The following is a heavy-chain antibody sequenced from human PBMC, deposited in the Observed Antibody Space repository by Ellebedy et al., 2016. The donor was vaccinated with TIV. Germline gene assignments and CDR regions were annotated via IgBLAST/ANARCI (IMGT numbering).Heavy chain of an antibody. CDR2: TYYRSEWKT. V-gene: IGHV6-1*01. CDR1: GADVSDDGGA. J-gene: IGHJ6*02. Sequence: SQTLSLTXEISGADVSDDGGAWNGMRQSPTRGLAWLGRTYYRSEWKTDYASSVKSRITINSDTSKNQFSLHLNSVTPEDTAVYYCARGFSLDVWGQGTMVTVSS. CDR3: ARGFSLDV.